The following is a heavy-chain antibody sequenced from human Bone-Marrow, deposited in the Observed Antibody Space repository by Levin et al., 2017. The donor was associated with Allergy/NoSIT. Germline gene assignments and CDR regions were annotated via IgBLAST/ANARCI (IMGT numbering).Heavy chain of an antibody. Sequence: SETLSLTCAVYGGSFSGYYWSWIRQPPGKGLEWIGEINHSGSTNYNPSLKSRVTISVDTSKNQFSLKLSSVTAADTAVYYCASRGVLMGFDYWGQGTLVTVSS. CDR2: INHSGST. CDR3: ASRGVLMGFDY. V-gene: IGHV4-34*01. CDR1: GGSFSGYY. J-gene: IGHJ4*02. D-gene: IGHD2-8*01.